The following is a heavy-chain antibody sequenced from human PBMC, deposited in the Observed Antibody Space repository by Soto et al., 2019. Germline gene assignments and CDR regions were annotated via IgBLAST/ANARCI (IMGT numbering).Heavy chain of an antibody. V-gene: IGHV5-51*01. Sequence: EVQLVQSGAEVKKPGQSLRISCKGSGYSFSNYWIAWVRQMPGKGLEWMGIIYPGDSDTRYSPSFQGQVTMSADQSSNTAYLQWSSLKASDTAMYYCARQTLGYCSSNGCYYYYGMDVWGQGTTVTVSS. CDR1: GYSFSNYW. D-gene: IGHD2-2*01. CDR2: IYPGDSDT. J-gene: IGHJ6*02. CDR3: ARQTLGYCSSNGCYYYYGMDV.